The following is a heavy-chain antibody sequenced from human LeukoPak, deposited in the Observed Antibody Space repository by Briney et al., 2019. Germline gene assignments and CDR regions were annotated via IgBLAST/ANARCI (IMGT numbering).Heavy chain of an antibody. D-gene: IGHD3-9*01. J-gene: IGHJ4*02. Sequence: ASVKGSCKASGYTFTSYGIRWVRQAPGQGLEWMGLISAYNGNTNYAQKLQGRVTMTTDTSTSTAYMELRSLRSDDTAVYYCARAYYDILTGYYLYFDYWGQGTLVTVSS. CDR2: ISAYNGNT. CDR3: ARAYYDILTGYYLYFDY. CDR1: GYTFTSYG. V-gene: IGHV1-18*04.